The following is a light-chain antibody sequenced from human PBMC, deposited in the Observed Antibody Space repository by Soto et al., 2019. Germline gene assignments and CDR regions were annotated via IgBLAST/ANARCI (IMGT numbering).Light chain of an antibody. CDR2: EVT. V-gene: IGLV2-14*01. CDR3: SSYSSSATPYV. Sequence: QSVLTQPASVSGSPGQSITISCIGTSSDIGPYNYVSWYQQHPDKAPKLILYEVTNRPSGASDRFSGSKSGNAAFLTISGLQAEDEADDYCSSYSSSATPYVFGTGTKVTVL. J-gene: IGLJ1*01. CDR1: SSDIGPYNY.